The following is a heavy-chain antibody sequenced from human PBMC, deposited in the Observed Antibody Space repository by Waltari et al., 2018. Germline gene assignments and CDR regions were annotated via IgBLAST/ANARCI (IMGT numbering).Heavy chain of an antibody. D-gene: IGHD6-13*01. CDR1: GGSFSGYY. V-gene: IGHV4-34*01. Sequence: QVQLQQWGAGLLKPSETLSLTCAVYGGSFSGYYWSWIRQPPGKGLEWIGYIYYSGSTYYNPSLKSRVTISVDTSKNQFSLKLSSVTAADTAVYYCARGLGSSWYVDYWGQGTLVTVSS. CDR2: IYYSGST. J-gene: IGHJ4*02. CDR3: ARGLGSSWYVDY.